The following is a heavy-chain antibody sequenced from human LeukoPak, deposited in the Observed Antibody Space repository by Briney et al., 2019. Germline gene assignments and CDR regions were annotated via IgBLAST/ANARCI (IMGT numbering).Heavy chain of an antibody. Sequence: GGSLTLSCAASGFTFSSYAMSWVRQAPGKGLEWVSAISGSGGSTYYADSVKGRFTISRDNSKNTLYLQMNSLRAEDTAVYYCAKARDSSSWTYYFDYWGQGTLVTVSS. CDR2: ISGSGGST. D-gene: IGHD6-13*01. V-gene: IGHV3-23*01. CDR3: AKARDSSSWTYYFDY. J-gene: IGHJ4*02. CDR1: GFTFSSYA.